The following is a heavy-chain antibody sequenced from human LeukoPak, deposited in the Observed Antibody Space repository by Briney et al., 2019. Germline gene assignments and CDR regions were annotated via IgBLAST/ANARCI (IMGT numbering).Heavy chain of an antibody. CDR3: ARELRGVIGVYYFDY. V-gene: IGHV1-2*04. D-gene: IGHD3-10*01. CDR1: GYTFTGYF. J-gene: IGHJ4*02. Sequence: ASVKVSCKASGYTFTGYFMHWVRQAPGQGLEWMGRINPNSGGTNYAQKFQGWVTMTRDTSISTAYMELSRLRSDDTAVYYCARELRGVIGVYYFDYWGQGTLVTVSS. CDR2: INPNSGGT.